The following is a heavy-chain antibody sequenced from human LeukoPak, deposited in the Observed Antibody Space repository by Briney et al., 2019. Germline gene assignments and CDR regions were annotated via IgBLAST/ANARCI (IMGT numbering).Heavy chain of an antibody. CDR3: AKDSTNYYYYYYMDV. V-gene: IGHV3-9*03. CDR2: ISWNSGSI. CDR1: GFTFDDYA. J-gene: IGHJ6*03. Sequence: GGSLRLSCAASGFTFDDYAMHWVRHAPGKGLEWVSGISWNSGSICYADSVKCRFTISRDNAKNSLYLQMNSLRAEDMALYYCAKDSTNYYYYYYMDVWGKGTTVTVSS.